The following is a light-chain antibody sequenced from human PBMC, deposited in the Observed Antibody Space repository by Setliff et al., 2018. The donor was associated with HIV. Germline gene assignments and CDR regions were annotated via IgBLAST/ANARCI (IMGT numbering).Light chain of an antibody. CDR2: EVN. Sequence: QSVLTQPPSVSGSPGQSIINSCTGTTSDIGSYNRVSWYQQRPGTAPKLIIYEVNKRPSGVSNRFSGSKSGTTASLAISGLQADDEADYYCCSYAGSNIFVVFGTGTKAPS. CDR1: TSDIGSYNR. V-gene: IGLV2-23*02. J-gene: IGLJ1*01. CDR3: CSYAGSNIFVV.